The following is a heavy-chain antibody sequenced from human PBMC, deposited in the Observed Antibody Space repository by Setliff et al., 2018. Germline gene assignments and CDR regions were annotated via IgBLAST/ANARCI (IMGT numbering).Heavy chain of an antibody. Sequence: SETLSLTCAVYGGSFSGYYWNWIRQPPGKGLEWIGEINHSGSTNYNPSLKSRVTISVDTSKNQFSLRLTSLTAADTAVYYCARGSGSFPFDYWGLGTLVTVSS. CDR1: GGSFSGYY. CDR2: INHSGST. CDR3: ARGSGSFPFDY. J-gene: IGHJ4*02. D-gene: IGHD1-26*01. V-gene: IGHV4-34*01.